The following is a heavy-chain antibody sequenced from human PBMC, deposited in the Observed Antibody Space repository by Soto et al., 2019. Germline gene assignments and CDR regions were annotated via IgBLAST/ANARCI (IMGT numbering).Heavy chain of an antibody. J-gene: IGHJ6*02. V-gene: IGHV1-18*01. CDR1: GYTFTSYG. Sequence: ASVKVSCKASGYTFTSYGISWVRQAPGQGLEWMGWISAYNGNTNYAQKLQGRVTMTTDTSTSTAYMELRSLRSDDTAVYYCARVDTIFGVVISYYGMDVWGQGTTVTVSS. CDR3: ARVDTIFGVVISYYGMDV. CDR2: ISAYNGNT. D-gene: IGHD3-3*01.